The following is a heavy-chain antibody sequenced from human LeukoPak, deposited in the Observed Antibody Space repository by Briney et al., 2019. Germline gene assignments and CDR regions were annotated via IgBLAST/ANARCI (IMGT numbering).Heavy chain of an antibody. Sequence: ASVKVSCKASGGTFSSYAISWVRQAPGQGLEWMGGIIPIFGTANYAQKFQDRVTITADKSTSTAYMELSSLRSEDTAVYYCASGRDGYNYWGQGTLVTVSS. CDR3: ASGRDGYNY. CDR1: GGTFSSYA. J-gene: IGHJ4*02. D-gene: IGHD5-24*01. V-gene: IGHV1-69*06. CDR2: IIPIFGTA.